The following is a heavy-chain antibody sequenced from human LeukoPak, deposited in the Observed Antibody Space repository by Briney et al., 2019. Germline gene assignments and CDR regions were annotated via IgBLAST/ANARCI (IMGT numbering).Heavy chain of an antibody. D-gene: IGHD4-23*01. CDR2: IYYSGST. V-gene: IGHV4-59*01. CDR3: ARVPYYGGNSDDY. Sequence: PSETLSLTCTVSGGSISSYYWRWIRQPPGKGLEWIGYIYYSGSTNYNPSLKSRVTISVDTSKNQFSLKLSSVTAADTAVYYCARVPYYGGNSDDYWGQGTLVTVSS. J-gene: IGHJ4*02. CDR1: GGSISSYY.